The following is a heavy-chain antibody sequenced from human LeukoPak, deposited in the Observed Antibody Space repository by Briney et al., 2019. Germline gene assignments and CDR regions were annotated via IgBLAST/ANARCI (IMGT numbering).Heavy chain of an antibody. V-gene: IGHV1-58*01. CDR2: IVVGSGNT. CDR3: AADSVVHDAYDI. D-gene: IGHD4-23*01. CDR1: GFTFSSSA. Sequence: SVKASCKASGFTFSSSAVQWVRQARGQRLEWIGWIVVGSGNTNYAQRFQERVTLTRGMSTSTAYMELSSLRSEDSAVYYCAADSVVHDAYDIWGQGTMVTVSS. J-gene: IGHJ3*02.